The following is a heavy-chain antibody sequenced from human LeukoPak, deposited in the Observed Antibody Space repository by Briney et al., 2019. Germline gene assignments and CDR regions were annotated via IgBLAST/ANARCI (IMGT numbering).Heavy chain of an antibody. CDR3: ATRSFYYGMDV. CDR2: ISGSGSYT. V-gene: IGHV3-23*01. CDR1: GFTFSSYA. Sequence: GGSLRLSCAASGFTFSSYAMSWVRQAPGKGLEWISSISGSGSYTYYADSVKGRFTISRDNSKNTVYLQMNSLRDEDTAVYYCATRSFYYGMDVWGQGTTVTVSS. J-gene: IGHJ6*02.